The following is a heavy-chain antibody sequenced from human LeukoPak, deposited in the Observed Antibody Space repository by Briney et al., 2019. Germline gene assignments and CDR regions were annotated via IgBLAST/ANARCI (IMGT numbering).Heavy chain of an antibody. V-gene: IGHV3-21*01. J-gene: IGHJ4*02. CDR3: ARDPSVAGLFDY. CDR2: ISSSSSYI. CDR1: GFTLSSYS. D-gene: IGHD6-19*01. Sequence: KPGGSLRLSCAASGFTLSSYSMNWVRQAPGKGLEWVSSISSSSSYIYYADSVKGRFTISRDNAKNSLYLQMNSLRAEDTAVYYCARDPSVAGLFDYWGQGTLVTVSS.